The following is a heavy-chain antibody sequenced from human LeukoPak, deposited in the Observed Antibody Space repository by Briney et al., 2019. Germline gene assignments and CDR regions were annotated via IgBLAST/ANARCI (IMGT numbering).Heavy chain of an antibody. CDR3: ARRLWHRNDC. CDR1: GFTFSSSW. V-gene: IGHV3-74*01. Sequence: PGGSLRLSCAASGFTFSSSWMHWVRQAPEKGLVWVSRINSDGSSTSYADSVKGRFTVSRDNFKNTLYLQMNSLRAEDTALYYCARRLWHRNDCWGQGTLVTVSS. D-gene: IGHD3-16*01. J-gene: IGHJ4*02. CDR2: INSDGSST.